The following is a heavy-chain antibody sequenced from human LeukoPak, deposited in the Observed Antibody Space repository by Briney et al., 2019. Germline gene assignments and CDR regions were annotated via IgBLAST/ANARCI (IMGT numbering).Heavy chain of an antibody. D-gene: IGHD3-10*01. J-gene: IGHJ6*02. CDR3: AGVSVRVSVGHAMDV. V-gene: IGHV3-66*01. CDR1: GFNVNSNH. CDR2: IYSGYGT. Sequence: GGSLRLSCAASGFNVNSNHMTWVRRAPGKGLEWVSVIYSGYGTSYADYVKGRFTISRDNSKNTLYLQMNSLRAEDTAVYYCAGVSVRVSVGHAMDVWGQGTTVTVSS.